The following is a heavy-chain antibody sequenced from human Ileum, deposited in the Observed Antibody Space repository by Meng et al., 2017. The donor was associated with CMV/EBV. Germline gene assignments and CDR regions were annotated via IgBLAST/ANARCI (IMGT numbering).Heavy chain of an antibody. CDR2: IIYSGST. Sequence: QVQLQESGPGLVKPSQTLSLTGTVSGGSISSGGYYWNWIRQRPGKGLEWIGYIIYSGSTYYNPSLKSRLSISLDTSKNQFSLKLTSVTAADTAVYYCARDEAIAAPLDYWGQGILVTVSS. J-gene: IGHJ4*02. CDR3: ARDEAIAAPLDY. CDR1: GGSISSGGYY. V-gene: IGHV4-31*03. D-gene: IGHD6-13*01.